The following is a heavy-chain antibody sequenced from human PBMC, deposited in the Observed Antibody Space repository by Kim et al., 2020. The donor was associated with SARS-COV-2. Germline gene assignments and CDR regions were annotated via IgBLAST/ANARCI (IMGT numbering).Heavy chain of an antibody. V-gene: IGHV3-7*01. CDR1: GIIFSRYW. J-gene: IGHJ5*02. Sequence: GGSLRLSCAAPGIIFSRYWMSWVRQAPGKGLEWVANIKQDGSEKNYVDSVKGRFTIFRDNAKNSLYLQMNSLRAEDTAVYYCARVGVYGDSRLDRWGQGTLVTVSS. CDR2: IKQDGSEK. CDR3: ARVGVYGDSRLDR. D-gene: IGHD4-17*01.